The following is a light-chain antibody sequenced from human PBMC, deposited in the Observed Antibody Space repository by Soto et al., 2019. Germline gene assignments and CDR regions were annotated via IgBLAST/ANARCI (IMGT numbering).Light chain of an antibody. J-gene: IGKJ4*01. Sequence: EIVMTPAPVILSITTGERATLSCRASHDVSSRLAWYQQKPGQAPRLLIYDASTRATGLPARFSGSGSGTEFTLTISSLLYEDFAVYYCQHYTDWPLTFGGGTKLDIK. CDR3: QHYTDWPLT. CDR1: HDVSSR. V-gene: IGKV3-15*01. CDR2: DAS.